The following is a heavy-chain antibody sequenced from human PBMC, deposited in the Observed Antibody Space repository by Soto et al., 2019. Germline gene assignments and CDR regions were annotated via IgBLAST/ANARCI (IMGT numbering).Heavy chain of an antibody. CDR2: IYPGDSDT. CDR1: GYSYTSYW. Sequence: PGESLKILCKGSGYSYTSYWIGRVRKMPAKGRGWMGIIYPGDSDTRYSPSFQGQVTISADKSISTAYLQWSSLKASDTAMYYCARGRLSGIAAAANRVAFDIWGQGTMVTVSS. CDR3: ARGRLSGIAAAANRVAFDI. D-gene: IGHD6-13*01. J-gene: IGHJ3*02. V-gene: IGHV5-51*01.